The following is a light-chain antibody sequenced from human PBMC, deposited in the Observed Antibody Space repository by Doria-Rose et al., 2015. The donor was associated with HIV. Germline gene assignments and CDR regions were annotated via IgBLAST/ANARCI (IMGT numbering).Light chain of an antibody. CDR2: WAS. CDR1: QSLLYTSKNY. CDR3: QQYYDTPS. V-gene: IGKV4-1*01. J-gene: IGKJ3*01. Sequence: DIQVTQSPESLGMSLGERATLNCKSNQSLLYTSKNYLAWYQQKPGQPPKLSIYWASTRQSAVPARFSGSGSGTDFTLTISSLEAEDVAVYYCQQYYDTPSFGPGTTVDIK.